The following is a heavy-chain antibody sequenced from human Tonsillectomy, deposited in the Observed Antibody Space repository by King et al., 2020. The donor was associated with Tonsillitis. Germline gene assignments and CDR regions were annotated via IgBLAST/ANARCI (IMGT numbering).Heavy chain of an antibody. V-gene: IGHV3-30*02. D-gene: IGHD3-10*02. CDR3: ANLYVFVGAFDI. CDR1: GFTFRNYG. CDR2: IRDDGSNK. Sequence: VQLVESGGGVVQPGGSLRLSCAASGFTFRNYGMPWVRQAPGKGLEWVAFIRDDGSNKYYVDSVKGRFTISRDNSKNTLYLQMNSLRAEDTAVYYCANLYVFVGAFDIWGQGTMVTVSS. J-gene: IGHJ3*02.